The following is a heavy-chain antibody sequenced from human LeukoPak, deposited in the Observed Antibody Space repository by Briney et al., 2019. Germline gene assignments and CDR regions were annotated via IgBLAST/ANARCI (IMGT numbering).Heavy chain of an antibody. CDR1: EFSFSSYW. V-gene: IGHV3-7*04. CDR2: INQDESDK. CDR3: ARANSAHFDY. D-gene: IGHD3-10*01. J-gene: IGHJ4*02. Sequence: GGSLRLSCAASEFSFSSYWMTWVRQAPGKGLEWVANINQDESDKYYVDSVKGRFTISRDNDKNSLYLQMNSLRAEDTAVYYCARANSAHFDYWGQGTLVTVSS.